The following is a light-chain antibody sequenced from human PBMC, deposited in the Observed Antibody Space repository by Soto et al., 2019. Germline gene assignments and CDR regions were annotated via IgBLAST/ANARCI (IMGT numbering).Light chain of an antibody. V-gene: IGKV3D-15*01. CDR1: QSVSSN. CDR3: QQYHDWPLT. J-gene: IGKJ4*01. CDR2: DVS. Sequence: IVMTHSPATLSVSPGERATLSCRASQSVSSNIAWYQQRPAQAPRLLIYDVSTRATGVPTRFSGSGSGTEFTLTISSLQSEDFAVYYCQQYHDWPLTFGGGTRVEIK.